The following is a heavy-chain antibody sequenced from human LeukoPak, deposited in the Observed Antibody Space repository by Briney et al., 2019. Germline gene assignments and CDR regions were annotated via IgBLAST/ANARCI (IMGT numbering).Heavy chain of an antibody. CDR3: AKDGRGGFDWFDP. J-gene: IGHJ5*02. CDR1: GFTFSRYA. CDR2: IKRDGSEK. D-gene: IGHD3-10*01. V-gene: IGHV3-7*03. Sequence: GGSLRLSCAASGFTFSRYAMSWVRQAPGKGLEWVANIKRDGSEKYYVDSVKGRFTISRDNAKNTLYLQMNSLRAEDTAVYYCAKDGRGGFDWFDPWGQGTLVTVSS.